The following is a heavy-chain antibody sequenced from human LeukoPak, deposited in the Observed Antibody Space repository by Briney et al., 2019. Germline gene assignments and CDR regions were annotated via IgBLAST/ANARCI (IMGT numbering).Heavy chain of an antibody. CDR2: INHSGST. V-gene: IGHV4-34*01. Sequence: PSETLSLTCAVYGGSFSGYYWSWIRQPPGKGLEWIGEINHSGSTNYNPSLKSRVTISVDTSKNQFSLKLSSVTAADTAVYYCARLGSSWYLDYWGQGTLVTVSS. CDR3: ARLGSSWYLDY. CDR1: GGSFSGYY. D-gene: IGHD6-13*01. J-gene: IGHJ4*02.